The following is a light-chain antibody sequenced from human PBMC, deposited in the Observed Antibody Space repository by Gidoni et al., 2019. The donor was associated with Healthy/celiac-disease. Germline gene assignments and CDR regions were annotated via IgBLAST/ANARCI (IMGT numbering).Light chain of an antibody. CDR2: DAS. CDR3: QQYDNLPRT. V-gene: IGKV1-33*01. J-gene: IGKJ3*01. Sequence: DIQMTQSPSSLSASVGDRVTITCQESQDISNYLNWYQQKPGKAPKLLIYDASNLETGVPSRLSGSGSGTDFTFTISSLKPEDIETYYCQQYDNLPRTFGPGTKVDIK. CDR1: QDISNY.